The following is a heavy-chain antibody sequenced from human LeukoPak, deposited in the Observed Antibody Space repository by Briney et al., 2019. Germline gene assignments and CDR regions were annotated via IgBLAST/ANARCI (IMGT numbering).Heavy chain of an antibody. V-gene: IGHV4-59*10. D-gene: IGHD4-17*01. Sequence: SETLSLTCAVYGGSISSYYWNWIRQPAGKGLEWIGRIYTSGSTNYNPSLKSRLTMSMDTSKNQFSLRLSSVTAADTAVYYCARTSDDFGDYGFDYWGQGTLVTVSS. CDR1: GGSISSYY. CDR3: ARTSDDFGDYGFDY. CDR2: IYTSGST. J-gene: IGHJ4*02.